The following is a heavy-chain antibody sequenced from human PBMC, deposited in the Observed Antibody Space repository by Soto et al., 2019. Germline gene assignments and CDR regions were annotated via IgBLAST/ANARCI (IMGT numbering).Heavy chain of an antibody. CDR1: GFTFSSYA. D-gene: IGHD1-26*01. Sequence: QVQLVKSGGGVVQPGRSLRLSCAASGFTFSSYAMHWVRQAPGKGLEWVAVISYDGSNKYYADSVKGRFTISRDNSKNTLYLQMNSLRAEDTAVYYCARARGDSGSFPDAFDIWGQGTMVTVSS. CDR3: ARARGDSGSFPDAFDI. J-gene: IGHJ3*02. V-gene: IGHV3-30-3*01. CDR2: ISYDGSNK.